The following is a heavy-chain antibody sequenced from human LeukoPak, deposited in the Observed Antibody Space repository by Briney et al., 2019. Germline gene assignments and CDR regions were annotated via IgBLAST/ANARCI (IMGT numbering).Heavy chain of an antibody. J-gene: IGHJ4*02. V-gene: IGHV3-23*01. CDR3: ARSPGYSDY. CDR1: GFSFFTYA. CDR2: ISGSGGGT. Sequence: GGSLRLSCAASGFSFFTYAMTWVRQAPGKGLEWVSSISGSGGGTYYADSVKGRFTISRDNSKNTVYLQMNSLRAEDTAVYYCARSPGYSDYWGQGTLVTVSS.